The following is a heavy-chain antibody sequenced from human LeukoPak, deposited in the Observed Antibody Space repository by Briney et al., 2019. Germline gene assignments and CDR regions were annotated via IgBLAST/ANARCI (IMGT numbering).Heavy chain of an antibody. J-gene: IGHJ3*02. D-gene: IGHD3-22*01. CDR2: IIPIFGTA. CDR3: ASPYYDSSGYSPVNAFDI. CDR1: GGTFSSYA. V-gene: IGHV1-69*13. Sequence: GASVKVSCKASGGTFSSYAISWVRQAPGQGLEWMGGIIPIFGTANYAQKFQGRVTITADESTSTAYMELSSLRSEDTAVYCCASPYYDSSGYSPVNAFDIWGQGTMVTVSS.